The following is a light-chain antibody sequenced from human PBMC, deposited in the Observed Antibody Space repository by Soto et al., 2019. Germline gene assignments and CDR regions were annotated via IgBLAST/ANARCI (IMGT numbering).Light chain of an antibody. CDR2: DAS. Sequence: DIQMTQSPSTLSASVGDRVTITCRASQSISTWLAWYQQKPGKAPKVLIYDASSLESGVPSRFSGSGSGTEFTLTISSLRPDDFATYYCQQYDSYSLTFGPGTKVDI. CDR1: QSISTW. V-gene: IGKV1-5*01. CDR3: QQYDSYSLT. J-gene: IGKJ3*01.